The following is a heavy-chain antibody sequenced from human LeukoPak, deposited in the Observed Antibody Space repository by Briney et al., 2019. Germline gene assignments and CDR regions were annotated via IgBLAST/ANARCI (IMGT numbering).Heavy chain of an antibody. Sequence: SETLSLTCTVSGGSFSSSSYYWGWIRQPPGKGLEWIGSMYYSGSTYYNASLRSRVSISVDTSKNQFSLKLSSVTAADTAVYYCARHFDRDGYKSNAFDIWGQGTMVTVSS. V-gene: IGHV4-39*01. CDR2: MYYSGST. CDR3: ARHFDRDGYKSNAFDI. CDR1: GGSFSSSSYY. J-gene: IGHJ3*02. D-gene: IGHD5-24*01.